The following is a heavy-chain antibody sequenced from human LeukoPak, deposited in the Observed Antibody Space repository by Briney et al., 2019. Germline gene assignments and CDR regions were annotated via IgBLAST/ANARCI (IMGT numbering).Heavy chain of an antibody. V-gene: IGHV5-51*01. CDR1: GYNFTSYW. J-gene: IGHJ4*02. D-gene: IGHD3-22*01. CDR3: ARPRGYYDSSGSFDY. Sequence: GESPKISCKGSGYNFTSYWIGWVRQMPGKGLEWMGIIYPGDSDTRYSPSFQGQVTISADKSISTAYLRWSSLKASDTAMYYCARPRGYYDSSGSFDYWGQGTLVTVSS. CDR2: IYPGDSDT.